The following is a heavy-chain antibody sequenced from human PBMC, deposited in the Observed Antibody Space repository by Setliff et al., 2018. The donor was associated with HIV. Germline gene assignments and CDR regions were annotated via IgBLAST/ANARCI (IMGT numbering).Heavy chain of an antibody. D-gene: IGHD3-10*01. V-gene: IGHV1-18*04. CDR1: GYTFANYY. CDR3: ATDRTQTGISMVRGRIVDPARYPLDY. J-gene: IGHJ4*02. CDR2: IGNNGNT. Sequence: ASVKVSCKASGYTFANYYVHWVRQAPGQGLEWMGWIGNNGNTNYAQKFQGRVTMTKDTSTGTAYMELSSLRSDDTAVYYCATDRTQTGISMVRGRIVDPARYPLDYWGQGTLVTVSS.